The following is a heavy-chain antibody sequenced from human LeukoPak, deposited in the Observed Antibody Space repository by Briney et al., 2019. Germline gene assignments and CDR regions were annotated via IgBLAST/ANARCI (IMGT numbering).Heavy chain of an antibody. V-gene: IGHV3-30*18. CDR3: AKDAYSSSWYSSYYGMDV. J-gene: IGHJ6*02. Sequence: PGGSLRLSCAASGFTFSSYGMHWVRQAPGKGLEWVAVISYDGSNKYYTVSVKGRFTISRDNSKNTLYLQMNSLRAEDTAVYYCAKDAYSSSWYSSYYGMDVWGQGTTVTVSS. D-gene: IGHD6-13*01. CDR1: GFTFSSYG. CDR2: ISYDGSNK.